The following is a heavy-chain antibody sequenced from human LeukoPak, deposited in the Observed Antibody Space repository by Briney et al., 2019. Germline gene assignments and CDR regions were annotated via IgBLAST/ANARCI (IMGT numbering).Heavy chain of an antibody. CDR3: ARDDYGDYDTASGP. Sequence: PGGSLRLSCAASGFTFSSYSMNWVRQAPGKGLEWVSSISSSSSYIYYADSVKGRFTISRDNAKNSLYLQMNSLRAEDTAVYYCARDDYGDYDTASGPWGQGTLVTVSP. CDR2: ISSSSSYI. J-gene: IGHJ5*02. V-gene: IGHV3-21*01. D-gene: IGHD4-17*01. CDR1: GFTFSSYS.